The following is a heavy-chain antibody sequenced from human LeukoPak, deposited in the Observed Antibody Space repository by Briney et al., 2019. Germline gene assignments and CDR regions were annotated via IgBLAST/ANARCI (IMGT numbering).Heavy chain of an antibody. D-gene: IGHD3-22*01. CDR1: GGSISSGGYY. CDR3: ARVGGYSSGYYYYYFDY. J-gene: IGHJ4*02. Sequence: SETLSLTCTVSGGSISSGGYYWSWIRQHPGKGLEWIGYIYYSGSTYYNPSLKSRVTISVDTSKNQFSLKLSSVTAADTAVYYCARVGGYSSGYYYYYFDYWGQGTLVTVSS. V-gene: IGHV4-31*03. CDR2: IYYSGST.